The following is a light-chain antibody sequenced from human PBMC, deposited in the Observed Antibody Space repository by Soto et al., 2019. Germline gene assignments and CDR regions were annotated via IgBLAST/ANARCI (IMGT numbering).Light chain of an antibody. J-gene: IGLJ2*01. V-gene: IGLV1-51*01. CDR2: EHN. CDR1: ISNIGVNY. Sequence: QSVLTQPPSVSAAPGLKVTISCSGSISNIGVNYVSWYQQVPGTAPKLLIYEHNKRPSGIPDRFSGSTSGTAATLGITGLHTEDEGDYYCATWDSNLRAVVFGGGTKLAGL. CDR3: ATWDSNLRAVV.